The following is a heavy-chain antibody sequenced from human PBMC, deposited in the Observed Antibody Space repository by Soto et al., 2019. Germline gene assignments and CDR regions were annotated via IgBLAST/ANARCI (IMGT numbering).Heavy chain of an antibody. D-gene: IGHD3-10*01. J-gene: IGHJ4*02. CDR3: GPHPGGGGY. V-gene: IGHV3-53*01. Sequence: EVQLVESGGGLIQPGGSLRLSCAVSGFTVSNNYMSWVRQAPGKGLEGVSVIYSGGYTAYGDSVKGRFTISRDNSKNTLFLPKNRQGADAPPVYYGGPHPGGGGYWGQGTLVTVSS. CDR1: GFTVSNNY. CDR2: IYSGGYT.